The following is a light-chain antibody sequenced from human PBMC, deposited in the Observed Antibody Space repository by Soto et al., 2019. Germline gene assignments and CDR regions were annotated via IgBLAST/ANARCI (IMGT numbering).Light chain of an antibody. V-gene: IGKV3-15*01. CDR1: RSVASN. J-gene: IGKJ4*01. CDR3: QQYNNWPLT. CDR2: GAS. Sequence: EIVMTQSPATLSVSPGEGATLSCRASRSVASNLAWYQQKLGQAPRLLIYGASTRATGIPARFSGSGSETAFTLTISSLQSEDFAVYYCQQYNNWPLTFGGGTKVEIK.